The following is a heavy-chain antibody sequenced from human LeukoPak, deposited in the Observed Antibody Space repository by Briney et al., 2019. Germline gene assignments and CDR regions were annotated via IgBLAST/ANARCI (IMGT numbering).Heavy chain of an antibody. J-gene: IGHJ3*02. D-gene: IGHD3-10*01. CDR2: IYHSGST. CDR1: GGSISSGGYY. V-gene: IGHV4-30-2*01. Sequence: SETLSLTCTVSGGSISSGGYYWSWIRQPPGKGLEWIGYIYHSGSTYYNPSLKSRVTISLDRSKNQFSLKLSSVTAADTAVYYCARASWFGDQTHAFDIWGQGTMVTVSS. CDR3: ARASWFGDQTHAFDI.